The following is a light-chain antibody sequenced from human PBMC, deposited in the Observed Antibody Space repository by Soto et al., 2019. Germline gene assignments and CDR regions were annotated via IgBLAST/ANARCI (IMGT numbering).Light chain of an antibody. J-gene: IGLJ2*01. Sequence: QSALTQPPSASGSPGQSVTISCTGTSSDVGGYNYVSWYQQHPGKAPKLMIYEVSKRPSGVPDRFSGSKSGNTASLTVSGLQVEDEADYYCQAWDSSTAVVFGGGTKVTVL. V-gene: IGLV2-8*01. CDR3: QAWDSSTAVV. CDR1: SSDVGGYNY. CDR2: EVS.